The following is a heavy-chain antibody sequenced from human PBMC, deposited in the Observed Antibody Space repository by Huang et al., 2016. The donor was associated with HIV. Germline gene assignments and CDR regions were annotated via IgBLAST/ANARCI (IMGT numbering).Heavy chain of an antibody. V-gene: IGHV4-39*01. Sequence: LQLQESGPGLVKSSETLSLICTVSGGSISSSSYYWGWIRPPPGKGPEWIGGIYYRGNTYYNPPLKSRVTISVDTSKNQFSLKVNSVTAADTAVYYCARHGRVAGHYYNNMDVWGRGTTVTVSS. CDR1: GGSISSSSYY. D-gene: IGHD6-19*01. CDR3: ARHGRVAGHYYNNMDV. J-gene: IGHJ6*02. CDR2: IYYRGNT.